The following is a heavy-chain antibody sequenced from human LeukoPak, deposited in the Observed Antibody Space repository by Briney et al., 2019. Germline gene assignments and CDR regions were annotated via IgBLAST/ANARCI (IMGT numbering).Heavy chain of an antibody. V-gene: IGHV3-7*03. CDR1: GLNFNSRW. Sequence: GGSLRLSCVASGLNFNSRWMDWVRRAPGQGLEWVASIKEDGSETHYVDSVRGRFTISRDNDKNSLYLQMDNLRAEDTAMYYCARDGGWWRFDFWGQGALVTVSS. J-gene: IGHJ4*02. CDR3: ARDGGWWRFDF. D-gene: IGHD2-8*02. CDR2: IKEDGSET.